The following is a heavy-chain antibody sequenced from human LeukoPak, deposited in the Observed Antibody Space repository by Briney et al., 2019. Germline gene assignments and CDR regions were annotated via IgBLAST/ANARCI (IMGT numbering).Heavy chain of an antibody. J-gene: IGHJ5*02. CDR2: INPNSGGT. CDR1: GYTFTGYY. Sequence: ASVKVSCKASGYTFTGYYMHWVRQAPGQGLEWMGWINPNSGGTNYAQKFQGRVTMTRDTSISTAYMELSRLRSDDTAVYYCAREGCSGGSCYRLGFDPWGQGTLVTVSS. D-gene: IGHD2-15*01. V-gene: IGHV1-2*02. CDR3: AREGCSGGSCYRLGFDP.